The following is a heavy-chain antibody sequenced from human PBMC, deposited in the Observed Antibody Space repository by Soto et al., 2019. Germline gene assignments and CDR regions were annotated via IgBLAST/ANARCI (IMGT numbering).Heavy chain of an antibody. CDR2: ISYDGGNK. V-gene: IGHV3-30*18. CDR1: GFTFSSYG. CDR3: AKPVGYCTSASCSRDYYYYYGMDV. D-gene: IGHD2-2*01. Sequence: LRLSCAASGFTFSSYGMHWVRQAPGKGLEWVALISYDGGNKYYADSVKGRFSISRDNPKNTLYLQMNSLRAEDTAMYYCAKPVGYCTSASCSRDYYYYYGMDVWGLGTTVTVSS. J-gene: IGHJ6*02.